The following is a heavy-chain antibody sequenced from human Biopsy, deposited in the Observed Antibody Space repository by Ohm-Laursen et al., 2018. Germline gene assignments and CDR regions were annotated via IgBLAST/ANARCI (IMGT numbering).Heavy chain of an antibody. CDR2: IYYTGNT. V-gene: IGHV4-39*01. J-gene: IGHJ4*02. CDR1: GVSISSSASY. CDR3: AKQGIRGYYEY. D-gene: IGHD3-22*01. Sequence: GTLPLTCAVSGVSISSSASYWGWFRQSPGMGLVWIGNIYYTGNTYYNPSLDSRLTISEDTSKNHFSLKLSSVTAADTAVYYCAKQGIRGYYEYWGQGSLVTVSS.